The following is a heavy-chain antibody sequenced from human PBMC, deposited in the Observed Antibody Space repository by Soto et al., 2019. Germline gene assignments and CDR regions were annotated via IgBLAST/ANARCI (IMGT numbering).Heavy chain of an antibody. CDR3: ARDLNSGASSAADY. CDR2: VVPIFGAS. D-gene: IGHD1-26*01. Sequence: QVQLVQSGAEVKKPGSSVKVSCKTYGNVFSTYAISWVRQAPGQGLEWMGGVVPIFGASNYAQKFQGRVTFTADKSTSTAYMELTNLRSDDTAFYYCARDLNSGASSAADYWGQGTLVTVSS. CDR1: GNVFSTYA. J-gene: IGHJ4*02. V-gene: IGHV1-69*06.